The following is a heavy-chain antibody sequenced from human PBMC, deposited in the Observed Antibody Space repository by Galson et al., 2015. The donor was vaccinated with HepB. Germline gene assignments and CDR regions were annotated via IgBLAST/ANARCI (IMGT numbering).Heavy chain of an antibody. CDR1: GFTISTYW. V-gene: IGHV3-7*01. CDR3: TGGGGWTLEY. CDR2: IKEDGSEK. J-gene: IGHJ4*02. Sequence: SLRLSCAVSGFTISTYWMRWVRQAPGKGLEWVANIKEDGSEKFYVDSVKGRFTISIENAKTSLYLEMNSLRAEDKAVYYCTGGGGWTLEYWGQGTLVTVSS. D-gene: IGHD6-19*01.